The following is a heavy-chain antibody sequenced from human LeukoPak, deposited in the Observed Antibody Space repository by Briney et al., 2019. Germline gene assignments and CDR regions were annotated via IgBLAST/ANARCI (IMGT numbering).Heavy chain of an antibody. V-gene: IGHV4-61*02. CDR3: ARYRGQYGSGQNWFDP. D-gene: IGHD3-10*01. CDR1: GGSISSGSYY. CDR2: IYTSGST. Sequence: SETLSLTCTVSGGSISSGSYYWSWIRQPAGKGLEWIGRIYTSGSTNYNPSLKSRVTMSVDTSKNQFSLKLSSVTAADTAVYYCARYRGQYGSGQNWFDPWGQGTLVTVSS. J-gene: IGHJ5*02.